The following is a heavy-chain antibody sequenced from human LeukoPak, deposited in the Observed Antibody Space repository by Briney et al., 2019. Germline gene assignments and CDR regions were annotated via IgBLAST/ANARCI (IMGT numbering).Heavy chain of an antibody. V-gene: IGHV3-20*04. Sequence: GSLRLSCAAPGFTFSSYGMHWVRQAPGKGLEWVSGINWNGGSTGYADSVKGRFTISRDNAKNSLYLQMNSLRAEDTALYYCAREMDINWFDPWGQGTLVTVSS. CDR3: AREMDINWFDP. CDR1: GFTFSSYG. D-gene: IGHD2-2*03. CDR2: INWNGGST. J-gene: IGHJ5*02.